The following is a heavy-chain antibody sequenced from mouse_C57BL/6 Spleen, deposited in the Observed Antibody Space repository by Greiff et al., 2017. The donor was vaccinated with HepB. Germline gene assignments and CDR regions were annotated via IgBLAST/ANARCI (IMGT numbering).Heavy chain of an antibody. D-gene: IGHD2-4*01. V-gene: IGHV1-82*01. J-gene: IGHJ1*03. CDR2: IYPGVGDT. CDR3: ARSYDYERYFDV. Sequence: QVQLQQSGPELVKPGASVKISCKASGYAFSSSWMNWVKQRPGKGLEWIGRIYPGVGDTNYNGKFKGKATLTADKSSTTAYMQLSSLTSEDAAVYFCARSYDYERYFDVWGTGTTVTVSS. CDR1: GYAFSSSW.